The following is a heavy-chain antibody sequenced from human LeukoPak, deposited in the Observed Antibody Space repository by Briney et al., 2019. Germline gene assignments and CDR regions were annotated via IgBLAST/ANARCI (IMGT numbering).Heavy chain of an antibody. D-gene: IGHD2-2*01. V-gene: IGHV4-34*01. CDR3: ARGRSYCSSTSCYEVWWNFDP. Sequence: SETLSLTCAVYGGSFSGYCWSWIRQPPGKGLEWIGEINHSGSTNYNPSLKSRVTISVDTSKNQFSLKLSSVTAADTAVYYCARGRSYCSSTSCYEVWWNFDPWGQGTLVTVSS. CDR2: INHSGST. CDR1: GGSFSGYC. J-gene: IGHJ5*02.